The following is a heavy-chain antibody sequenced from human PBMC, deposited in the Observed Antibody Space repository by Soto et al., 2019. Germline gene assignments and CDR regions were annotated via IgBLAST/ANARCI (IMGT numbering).Heavy chain of an antibody. CDR2: LYYSGNT. V-gene: IGHV4-31*02. Sequence: QVRLQEWGPGLVKPSQTLSLKCSVSGGSITTGGRYWSWIRQLPGKGLEGIGDLYYSGNTYYNGSLTGRVTLSVGAAKNQFSLKLSSVTAADTAVYYCAQALVFTGGDGFDIWGQGRLVTVSS. CDR1: GGSITTGGRY. J-gene: IGHJ3*02. D-gene: IGHD1-1*01. CDR3: AQALVFTGGDGFDI.